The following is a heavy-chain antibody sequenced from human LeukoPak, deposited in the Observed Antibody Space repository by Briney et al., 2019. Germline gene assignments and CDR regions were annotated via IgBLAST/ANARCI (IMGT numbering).Heavy chain of an antibody. CDR3: ARETDYYGSGSYYSPSMDY. Sequence: PGGSLRLSCAASGFTFSSYSMNWVRQAPGKGLEWASSISSSSSYIYYADSVKGRFTISRDNAKNSLYLQMNSLRAEDTAVYYCARETDYYGSGSYYSPSMDYWGQGTLVTVSS. V-gene: IGHV3-21*01. J-gene: IGHJ4*02. CDR1: GFTFSSYS. D-gene: IGHD3-10*01. CDR2: ISSSSSYI.